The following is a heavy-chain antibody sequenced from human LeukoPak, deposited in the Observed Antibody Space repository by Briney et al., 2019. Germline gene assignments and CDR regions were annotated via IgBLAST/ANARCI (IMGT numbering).Heavy chain of an antibody. J-gene: IGHJ4*02. D-gene: IGHD5-18*01. V-gene: IGHV3-23*01. CDR1: GFTFSSYA. CDR3: AKGYSYGYGLNRYFDY. Sequence: PGGSLRLSCAASGFTFSSYAMSWVRQAPGKGLEWVSAISGSGGSTYHADSVKGRFTISRDNSKNTLYLQMNSLRAEDTAVYYCAKGYSYGYGLNRYFDYWGQGTLVTVSS. CDR2: ISGSGGST.